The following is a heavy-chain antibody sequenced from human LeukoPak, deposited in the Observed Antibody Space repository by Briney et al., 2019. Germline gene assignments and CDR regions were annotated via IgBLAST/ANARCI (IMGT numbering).Heavy chain of an antibody. CDR1: GGSISSGSHY. CDR2: IYTSGSA. J-gene: IGHJ3*02. V-gene: IGHV4-61*02. Sequence: SETLSLTCTVSGGSISSGSHYWSWIRQPAGKGLEWIGRIYTSGSANYNPSLKSRVTISVDTSKNQFSLKLSSVTAADTAGYYCARANFWSGYMDDAFDIWGQGTMVTVSS. CDR3: ARANFWSGYMDDAFDI. D-gene: IGHD3-3*01.